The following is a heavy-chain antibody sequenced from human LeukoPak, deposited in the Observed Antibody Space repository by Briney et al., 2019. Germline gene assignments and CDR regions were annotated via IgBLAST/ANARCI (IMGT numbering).Heavy chain of an antibody. Sequence: GGSLTLSCAVSGFIFSSCSMKGVRQAPGKGLEWVTSINSRCNYIYYADSVKGRFTISRDNAKNSLSLQMNSLRAEDTAVYYCARASGRHERGPDYYYYYMDVWGKGTTVTVSS. D-gene: IGHD6-19*01. CDR2: INSRCNYI. CDR3: ARASGRHERGPDYYYYYMDV. CDR1: GFIFSSCS. V-gene: IGHV3-21*01. J-gene: IGHJ6*03.